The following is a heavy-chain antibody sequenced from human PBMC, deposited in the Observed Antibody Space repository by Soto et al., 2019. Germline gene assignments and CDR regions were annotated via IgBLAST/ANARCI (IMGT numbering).Heavy chain of an antibody. CDR3: AREPRRQLPNYYYYYGMDV. J-gene: IGHJ6*02. V-gene: IGHV4-34*01. CDR1: CGSFIGYY. CDR2: INHSGST. Sequence: SETLSLTCAVYCGSFIGYYWSWIRQPPGKGLEWIGEINHSGSTNYNPSLKSRVTISVDTSKNQFSLKLSSVTAADTAVYYCAREPRRQLPNYYYYYGMDVWGQGTTDTVSS. D-gene: IGHD1-26*01.